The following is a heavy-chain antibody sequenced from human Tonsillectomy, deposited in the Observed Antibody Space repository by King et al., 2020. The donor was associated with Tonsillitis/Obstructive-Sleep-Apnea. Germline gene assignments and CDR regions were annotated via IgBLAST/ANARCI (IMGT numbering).Heavy chain of an antibody. CDR3: ARRRDKLGMGYYYYYMDV. D-gene: IGHD7-27*01. V-gene: IGHV4-4*02. Sequence: QLQESGPGLVKPSGTLSLTCAVSGGSISSSNWWSWVRQPPGKGLGWIGEIYHSGSTNYNPSLRSRVTISVDKSKNQFSLKLSSVTAADTAVYYCARRRDKLGMGYYYYYMDVWGKGTTVTVSS. CDR2: IYHSGST. CDR1: GGSISSSNW. J-gene: IGHJ6*03.